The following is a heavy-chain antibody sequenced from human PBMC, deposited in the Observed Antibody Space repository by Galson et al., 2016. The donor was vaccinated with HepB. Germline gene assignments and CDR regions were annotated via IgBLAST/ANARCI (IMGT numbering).Heavy chain of an antibody. V-gene: IGHV3-7*01. CDR3: ARVGIGSSWYFDY. CDR2: IKPDGREK. CDR1: GFTFSTSW. J-gene: IGHJ4*02. D-gene: IGHD6-13*01. Sequence: SLRLSCAASGFTFSTSWMSWVRQAPGKGLEWVANIKPDGREKYYVDSVKGRFTISRDNAKNSLFLQMNSLRAEDTAVYYCARVGIGSSWYFDYWGQGTLVTVSS.